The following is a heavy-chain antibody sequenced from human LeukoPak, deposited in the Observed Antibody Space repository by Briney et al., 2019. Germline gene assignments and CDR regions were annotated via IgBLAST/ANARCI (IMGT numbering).Heavy chain of an antibody. CDR1: GYTFTSYD. CDR2: MNPNSGNT. J-gene: IGHJ6*03. D-gene: IGHD3-3*01. CDR3: ARDDNVLRFLEWLDAPVVYYMDV. V-gene: IGHV1-8*01. Sequence: GASVKVSCKASGYTFTSYDINWVRQATGQGLEWMGWMNPNSGNTGYAQKFQGRVTMTRNTSISTAYMELSSLRSEDTAVYYCARDDNVLRFLEWLDAPVVYYMDVWGKGTTVTVSS.